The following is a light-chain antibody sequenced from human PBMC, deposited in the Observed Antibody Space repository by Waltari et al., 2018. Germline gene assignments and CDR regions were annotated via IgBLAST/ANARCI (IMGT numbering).Light chain of an antibody. CDR1: SSHIVAYHY. CDR3: ASYTSGSTHVA. CDR2: DVS. Sequence: QSALTQPASVSASPRQSITISSTGTSSHIVAYHYFSWYQQFPGKAPKLISYDVSKRPSGVSNRFSGSKSGDSASLTISGLQVDDEAHYHCASYTSGSTHVAFGGGTQVTVL. V-gene: IGLV2-14*01. J-gene: IGLJ2*01.